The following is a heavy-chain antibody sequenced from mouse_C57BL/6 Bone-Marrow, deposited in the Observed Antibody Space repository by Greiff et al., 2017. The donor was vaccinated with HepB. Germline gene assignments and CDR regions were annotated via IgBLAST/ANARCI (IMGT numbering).Heavy chain of an antibody. CDR1: GYSITSGYY. V-gene: IGHV3-6*01. Sequence: EVKLQESGPGLVKPSQSLSLTCSVTGYSITSGYYWNWIRQFPGNKLEWMGYISYDGSNNYNPSLKNRISITRDTSKNQFFLKLNSVTTEDTATYYCAVKTPWYYFDYWGQGTTLTVSS. CDR3: AVKTPWYYFDY. J-gene: IGHJ2*01. CDR2: ISYDGSN. D-gene: IGHD1-1*02.